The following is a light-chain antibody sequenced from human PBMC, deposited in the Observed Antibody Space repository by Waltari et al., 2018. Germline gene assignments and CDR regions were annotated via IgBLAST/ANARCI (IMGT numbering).Light chain of an antibody. CDR1: QSVLSSSNNKDY. CDR3: QQYYSTPPRT. CDR2: WAS. Sequence: DIVMTQSPDSLAVSLGERATIHCKSSQSVLSSSNNKDYLAWYQQKPGQPPKLLISWASTRESGVPDRFSGSGSGTDFTLTISSLQAEDVAVYYCQQYYSTPPRTFGQGTKVEIK. J-gene: IGKJ1*01. V-gene: IGKV4-1*01.